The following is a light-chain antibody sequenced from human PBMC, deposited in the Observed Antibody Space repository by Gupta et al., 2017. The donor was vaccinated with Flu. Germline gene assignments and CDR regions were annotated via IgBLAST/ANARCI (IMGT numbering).Light chain of an antibody. Sequence: PSSVFEYVGDRVTICWRARREIDFCFAYQQQNPGKAPNLLIYSASKARGGVPTRISGSACATDFTLIIKIRHPEDLANYCCQRGNGYPWTFGEGTXVEV. CDR2: SAS. CDR3: QRGNGYPWT. J-gene: IGKJ4*02. CDR1: REIDFC. V-gene: IGKV1-12*02.